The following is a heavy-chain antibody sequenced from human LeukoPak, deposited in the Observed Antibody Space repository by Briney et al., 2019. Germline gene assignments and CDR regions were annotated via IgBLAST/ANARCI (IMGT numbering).Heavy chain of an antibody. CDR3: ARSSGWYSSSSPND. V-gene: IGHV3-30-3*01. Sequence: PGGSLRLSCAASGFTFSSFAMHWVRQAPGKGLEWVVVISYDGSNKYYADSVKGRFTSSRDNSENTLYLQSNSRRAEDTAVYYCARSSGWYSSSSPNDGGQGTLVTVSS. D-gene: IGHD6-6*01. CDR2: ISYDGSNK. J-gene: IGHJ4*02. CDR1: GFTFSSFA.